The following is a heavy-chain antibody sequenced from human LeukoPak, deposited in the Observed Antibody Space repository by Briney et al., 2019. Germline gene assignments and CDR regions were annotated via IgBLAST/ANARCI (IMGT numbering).Heavy chain of an antibody. V-gene: IGHV3-30*18. J-gene: IGHJ4*02. Sequence: GGSLRLSCAASGITFSAYGIQWVRQAPGKGLEWVAVISYDGNNEFYADSVKGRFTISRDNSKNTLYLQMNSLRAEDTAVYYCAKEGFYGDYVSEYYFDYWGQGTLVTVSS. D-gene: IGHD4-17*01. CDR3: AKEGFYGDYVSEYYFDY. CDR1: GITFSAYG. CDR2: ISYDGNNE.